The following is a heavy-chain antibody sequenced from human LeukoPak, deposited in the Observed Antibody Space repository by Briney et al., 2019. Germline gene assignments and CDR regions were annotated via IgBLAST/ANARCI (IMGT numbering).Heavy chain of an antibody. D-gene: IGHD3-10*01. V-gene: IGHV3-23*01. CDR3: AKGPTLYASGTYTYFHY. CDR1: GGSISTYY. Sequence: ETLSLTCTVSGGSISTYYWSWVRQAPGKGLEWVSAISGSGGTTYYADSVKGRFTISRDNSKNTLYLQMNSLRAEDTAVYYCAKGPTLYASGTYTYFHYWGQGTLVTVSS. CDR2: ISGSGGTT. J-gene: IGHJ4*02.